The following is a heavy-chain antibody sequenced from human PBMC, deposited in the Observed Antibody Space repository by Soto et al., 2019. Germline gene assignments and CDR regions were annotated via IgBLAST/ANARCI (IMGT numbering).Heavy chain of an antibody. CDR1: GYTFTSYA. D-gene: IGHD3-22*01. CDR3: AISYDSSGYYAFDI. J-gene: IGHJ3*02. CDR2: INAGNGNT. V-gene: IGHV1-3*01. Sequence: ASVKVSCKASGYTFTSYAMHWVRQAPGQRLEWMGWINAGNGNTKYSQKFQGRVTITRDTSASTAYMELSSLRSEDTAVYYCAISYDSSGYYAFDIWGQGTMVTVSS.